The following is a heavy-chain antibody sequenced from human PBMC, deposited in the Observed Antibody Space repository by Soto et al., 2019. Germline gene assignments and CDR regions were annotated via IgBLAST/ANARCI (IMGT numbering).Heavy chain of an antibody. CDR1: CYSFTSYG. CDR2: ISAYNGNT. CDR3: AKDSSDYGNYAPPDPYYYGMDV. D-gene: IGHD4-17*01. J-gene: IGHJ6*02. Sequence: SSEKVSFKDSCYSFTSYGISCVRQAPGQGLEWMGWISAYNGNTNYAQKLQGRVTMTTDTSTSTAYMELMSLRSDDTAGYYCAKDSSDYGNYAPPDPYYYGMDVWGQGTTVTFSS. V-gene: IGHV1-18*01.